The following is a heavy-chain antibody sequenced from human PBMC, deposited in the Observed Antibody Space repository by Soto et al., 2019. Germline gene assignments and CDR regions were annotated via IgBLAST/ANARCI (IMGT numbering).Heavy chain of an antibody. D-gene: IGHD3-16*01. Sequence: GGSLRLSCAASGFTLSNHWMHWVRQAPGKGLVWVSSIHGGGSGSSYADSVKGRFTSTSDNAENTLHLQMNGLRGEDSAIYYCVRGTREWRVMDYWGRGTLVTVYS. CDR1: GFTLSNHW. CDR3: VRGTREWRVMDY. V-gene: IGHV3-74*01. CDR2: IHGGGSGS. J-gene: IGHJ4*02.